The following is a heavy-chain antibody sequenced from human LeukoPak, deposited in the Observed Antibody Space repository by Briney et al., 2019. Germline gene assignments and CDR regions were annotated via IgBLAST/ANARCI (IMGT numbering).Heavy chain of an antibody. J-gene: IGHJ4*02. D-gene: IGHD3-22*01. Sequence: GGSLRLSCAASGFTFSSYEMNWVRQAPGKGLEWVSYISSSGNTIYYAGSVKGRFTISRDNAKNSLYLQMNSLRAEDTAVYYCARDYYVPSGDSYIPNYLDYWGQGTLVTVSS. CDR1: GFTFSSYE. CDR2: ISSSGNTI. V-gene: IGHV3-48*03. CDR3: ARDYYVPSGDSYIPNYLDY.